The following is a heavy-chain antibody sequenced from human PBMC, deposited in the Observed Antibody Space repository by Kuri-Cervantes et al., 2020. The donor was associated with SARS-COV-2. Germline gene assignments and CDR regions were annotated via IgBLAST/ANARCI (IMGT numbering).Heavy chain of an antibody. CDR2: ISSNGGST. D-gene: IGHD6-13*01. CDR3: AKDLSRAAALTGAQVL. Sequence: GGSLRLSCAASGFTFSSYAMHWVRQAPGKGLEYVSAISSNGGSTYYANSVKGRFTISRDNSKNTLYLQMNSLRAEDTAVYYCAKDLSRAAALTGAQVLWGQGTLVTVSS. V-gene: IGHV3-64*01. J-gene: IGHJ4*02. CDR1: GFTFSSYA.